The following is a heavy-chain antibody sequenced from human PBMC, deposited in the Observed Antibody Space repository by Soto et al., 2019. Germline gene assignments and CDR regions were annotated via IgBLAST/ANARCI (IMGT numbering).Heavy chain of an antibody. V-gene: IGHV6-1*01. Sequence: SQTLSLTCAISGDSVSSKSAWNWIRQSPSRGLEWLGRTYYRSEWYIDYAVSVKSRITINPDTSKNQVSLQLNSVTPEDTAVYYCEREGTTDGMDVWGQGTTVTVS. D-gene: IGHD1-7*01. CDR2: TYYRSEWYI. CDR3: EREGTTDGMDV. CDR1: GDSVSSKSA. J-gene: IGHJ6*02.